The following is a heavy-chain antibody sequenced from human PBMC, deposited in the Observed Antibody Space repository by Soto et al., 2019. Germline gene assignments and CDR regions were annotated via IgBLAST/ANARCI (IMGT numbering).Heavy chain of an antibody. CDR3: ARDRRPDYYYYSGMDV. J-gene: IGHJ6*02. CDR2: ISSSSSYI. Sequence: EVQLVESGGGLVKPGGSLRLSCAASGLTFSSYSMNWVRQAPGKGLEWVSSISSSSSYIYYADSVKGRFTISRDNAKNSLYLQMNSLRAEDTAVYYCARDRRPDYYYYSGMDVWGQGTTVTVSS. CDR1: GLTFSSYS. V-gene: IGHV3-21*01. D-gene: IGHD6-25*01.